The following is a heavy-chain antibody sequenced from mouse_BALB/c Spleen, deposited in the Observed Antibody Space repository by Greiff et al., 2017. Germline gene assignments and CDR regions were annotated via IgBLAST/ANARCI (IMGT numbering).Heavy chain of an antibody. Sequence: EVQRVESGGGLVKPGGSLKLSCAASGFTFSDYYMYWVRQTPEKRLEWVATISDGGSYTYYPDSVKGRFTISRDNAKNNLYLQMSSLKSEDTAMYYCARGSYYDYYGFAYWGQETLVTVSA. CDR1: GFTFSDYY. CDR3: ARGSYYDYYGFAY. J-gene: IGHJ3*01. V-gene: IGHV5-4*02. CDR2: ISDGGSYT. D-gene: IGHD2-4*01.